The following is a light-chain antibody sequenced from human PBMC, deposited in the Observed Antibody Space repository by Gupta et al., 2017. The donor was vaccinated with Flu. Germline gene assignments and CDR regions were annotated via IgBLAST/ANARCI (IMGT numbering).Light chain of an antibody. J-gene: IGKJ1*01. CDR2: WAS. V-gene: IGKV4-1*01. Sequence: DIVMTQSPDSLAVSLGERATINCKSSQSVLYSSNNKDYLAWYQQKPGQPPKLLIYWASTRESGVPDRFSGSPSVTDFTLTISSLHAEHMAVYYCQEEPSTRWRFGHETKLGIK. CDR3: QEEPSTRWR. CDR1: QSVLYSSNNKDY.